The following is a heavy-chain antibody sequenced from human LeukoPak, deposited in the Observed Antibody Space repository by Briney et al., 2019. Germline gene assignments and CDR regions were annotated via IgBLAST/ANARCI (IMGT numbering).Heavy chain of an antibody. V-gene: IGHV1-2*02. CDR3: ARGDFWSGYYYYFDY. J-gene: IGHJ4*02. CDR1: GYTFTGYY. D-gene: IGHD3-3*01. Sequence: ASVKVSCKASGYTFTGYYMHWVRQAPGQGLEWMGWINPNSGGTNYAQKFQGRATMTRDTSISTAYMELSRLRSDDTAVYYCARGDFWSGYYYYFDYWGQGTLVTVSS. CDR2: INPNSGGT.